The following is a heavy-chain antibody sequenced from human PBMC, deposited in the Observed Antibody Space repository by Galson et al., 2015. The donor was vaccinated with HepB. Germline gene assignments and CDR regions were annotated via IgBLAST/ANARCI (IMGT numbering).Heavy chain of an antibody. CDR3: AKSGYDGSGYGFNDY. Sequence: SLRLSCAAPGFTFGDDAVAWVRQAPGKGLEWVAFMKGKAYSGTIMYGASVRGRFSISRDDARSIAYLQMDSLKTEDTAVYYCAKSGYDGSGYGFNDYWGQGTLVTVTS. CDR1: GFTFGDDA. J-gene: IGHJ4*02. CDR2: MKGKAYSGTI. V-gene: IGHV3-49*04. D-gene: IGHD3-22*01.